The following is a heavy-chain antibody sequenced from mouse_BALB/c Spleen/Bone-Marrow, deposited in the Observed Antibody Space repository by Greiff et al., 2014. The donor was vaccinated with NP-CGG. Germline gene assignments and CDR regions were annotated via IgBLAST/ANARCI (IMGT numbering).Heavy chain of an antibody. V-gene: IGHV1-87*01. CDR2: IYPGDGDT. CDR3: AGGHYNGPLDY. CDR1: GYTFTSYW. D-gene: IGHD1-2*01. J-gene: IGHJ4*01. Sequence: VQLVESGAELARPGASVKLSCKASGYTFTSYWMQWLKQRPGQGLEWIGAIYPGDGDTRYTQKFKGKATLTADKSSSIAYMQLRSLASEDSAVYYCAGGHYNGPLDYWGQGTSVTASS.